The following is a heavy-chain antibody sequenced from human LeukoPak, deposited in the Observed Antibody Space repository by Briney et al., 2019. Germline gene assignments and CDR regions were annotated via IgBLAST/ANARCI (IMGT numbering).Heavy chain of an antibody. CDR1: GFILNNYG. CDR3: AKAGASETALDFLLDH. CDR2: ISNDGGGT. Sequence: GGSLRLSCAASGFILNNYGLVWVRQAPGKGLEWVSAISNDGGGTTYADFVKGRFSVSRDNSKNTLYLQMNSLKNEDTAVYYCAKAGASETALDFLLDHWGQGTLVTVSS. V-gene: IGHV3-23*01. J-gene: IGHJ4*02. D-gene: IGHD5-18*01.